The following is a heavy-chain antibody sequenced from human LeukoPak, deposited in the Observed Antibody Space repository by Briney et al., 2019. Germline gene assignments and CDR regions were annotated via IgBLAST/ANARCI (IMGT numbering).Heavy chain of an antibody. V-gene: IGHV3-23*01. CDR3: AQGYSSGWYRY. CDR1: GFSISNYG. D-gene: IGHD6-19*01. Sequence: GGSLRLSCAVSGFSISNYGMSWVRQAPGKGLEWVSAIDVSGDTKYYADSVRGRFIISRDNSKNTLYVQMNSLRAEDTAVYYCAQGYSSGWYRYWGQGTLVTVSS. CDR2: IDVSGDTK. J-gene: IGHJ4*02.